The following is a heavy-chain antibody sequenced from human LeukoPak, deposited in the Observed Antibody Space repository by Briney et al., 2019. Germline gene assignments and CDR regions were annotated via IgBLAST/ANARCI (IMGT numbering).Heavy chain of an antibody. J-gene: IGHJ5*02. CDR2: IYYSGST. Sequence: SETLSLTCTVSGGSISSYYWSWIRQPPGKGLEWIGYIYYSGSTNYNPSLKSRVTISVDTSKNQFSLKLSSVTAADTAVYYCARGRQKIVATMPGGNWFDPWGQGTLVTVSS. CDR1: GGSISSYY. D-gene: IGHD5-12*01. V-gene: IGHV4-59*01. CDR3: ARGRQKIVATMPGGNWFDP.